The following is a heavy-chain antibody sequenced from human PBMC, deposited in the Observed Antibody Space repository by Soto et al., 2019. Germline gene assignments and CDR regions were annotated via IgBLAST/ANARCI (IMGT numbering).Heavy chain of an antibody. CDR2: VSYDGNNK. V-gene: IGHV3-30*18. D-gene: IGHD6-13*01. CDR1: GFTFRSFG. Sequence: QVQLVESGGGVIQPGTSLSLSCGSSGFTFRSFGMYWVRQAPGKGLEWVAVVSYDGNNKYYADSVKGRFTVSRDNAKNMVYLQMNSLRGEDTAVYYCAKDVGQQLVLNYGMDVWGQGTTVTVSS. J-gene: IGHJ6*02. CDR3: AKDVGQQLVLNYGMDV.